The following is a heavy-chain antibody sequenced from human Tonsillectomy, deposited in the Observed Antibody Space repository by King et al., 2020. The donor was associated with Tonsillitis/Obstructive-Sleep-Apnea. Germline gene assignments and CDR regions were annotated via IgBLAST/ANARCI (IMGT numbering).Heavy chain of an antibody. V-gene: IGHV3-30*04. J-gene: IGHJ4*02. CDR3: ARSGRGGIDY. D-gene: IGHD1-1*01. Sequence: VQLVESGGGVVQPGRSLRLSCAASGFTFSTYAMHWVRQAPGKGLEWVAAMSYDGNNKYYADSVKGRFTISRDNSKNTLYLQKNSLRDGDTAVYFCARSGRGGIDYWGQGTLVTVSS. CDR1: GFTFSTYA. CDR2: MSYDGNNK.